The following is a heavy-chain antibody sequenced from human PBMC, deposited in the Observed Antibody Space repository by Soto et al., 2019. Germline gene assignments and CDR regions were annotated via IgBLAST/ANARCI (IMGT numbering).Heavy chain of an antibody. CDR2: ISYDGSNK. J-gene: IGHJ3*02. CDR1: GFTFSSYA. V-gene: IGHV3-30-3*01. CDR3: ARSEFTMIVVGAFDI. Sequence: QVQLVESGGGVVQPGRSLRLSCAASGFTFSSYAMHWVRQAPGKGLEWVAVISYDGSNKYYADSVKGRFTISRDNSKNSLYLQMNSLRAEDTAVYYCARSEFTMIVVGAFDIWGQGTMVTVSS. D-gene: IGHD3-22*01.